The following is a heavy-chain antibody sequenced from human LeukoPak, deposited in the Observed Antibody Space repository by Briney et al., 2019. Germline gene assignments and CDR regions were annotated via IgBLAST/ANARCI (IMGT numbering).Heavy chain of an antibody. D-gene: IGHD3-10*01. CDR2: IKEDGSEK. CDR1: GFTLSSSW. J-gene: IGHJ6*04. CDR3: ARDRISS. Sequence: PGESLRLSCGVSGFTLSSSWMTWVRQAPGKGLEWVATIKEDGSEKYYVDSVKGRFTISRDNAKNSLYLQMNSLRVEDTAVYFCARDRISSWGKGTTVTVSS. V-gene: IGHV3-7*01.